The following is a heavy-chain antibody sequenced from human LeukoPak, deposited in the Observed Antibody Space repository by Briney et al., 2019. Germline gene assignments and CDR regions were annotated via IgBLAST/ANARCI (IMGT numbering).Heavy chain of an antibody. CDR2: ISYDGSNK. J-gene: IGHJ4*02. D-gene: IGHD1-26*01. V-gene: IGHV3-30-3*01. Sequence: PRRSLRLSCAASGFIFSTHSMFWVRQAPGKGLEWVAVISYDGSNKNYADSVKGRFTISRDNSKNTLYLQMDSLRTDDTAMYYCARAPWGVGATPPYWGQGTLVTVSS. CDR3: ARAPWGVGATPPY. CDR1: GFIFSTHS.